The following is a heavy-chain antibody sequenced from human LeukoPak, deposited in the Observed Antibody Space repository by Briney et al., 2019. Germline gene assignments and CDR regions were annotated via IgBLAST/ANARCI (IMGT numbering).Heavy chain of an antibody. V-gene: IGHV4-39*01. CDR1: GGSISSSSYY. CDR2: IYYSGST. Sequence: SETLSLTCTASGGSISSSSYYWGWIRQPPGKGLEWIGSIYYSGSTYYNPSLKSRVTISVDTSKNQFSLKLSSVTAADTAVYYCATAQAGYFDYWGQGTLVTVSS. CDR3: ATAQAGYFDY. J-gene: IGHJ4*02.